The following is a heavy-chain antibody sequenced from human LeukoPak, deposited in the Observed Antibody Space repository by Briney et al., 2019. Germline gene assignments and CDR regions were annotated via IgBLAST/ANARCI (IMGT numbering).Heavy chain of an antibody. J-gene: IGHJ3*02. CDR1: GFTFSSYA. V-gene: IGHV3-23*01. Sequence: GGSLRLSCAASGFTFSSYAMSWVRQAPGKGLEWVSAISGSGGSTYYADSVKGRFTISRDNSKNTPYLQMNSLRAEDTAVYYCARKGPKFDAFDIWGQGTMVTVSS. CDR2: ISGSGGST. CDR3: ARKGPKFDAFDI. D-gene: IGHD1-14*01.